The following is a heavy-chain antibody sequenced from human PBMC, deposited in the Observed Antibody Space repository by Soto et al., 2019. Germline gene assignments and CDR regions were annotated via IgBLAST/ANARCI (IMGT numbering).Heavy chain of an antibody. V-gene: IGHV3-30-3*01. J-gene: IGHJ5*02. Sequence: QVQLVESGGGVVQPGRSLRLSCAASGFTFSSYAMHWVRQAPGKGLEWVAVISYDGSNKYYADSVKGRFTISRDNSKNTLYLQMNSLRAEDTAVYYCARDTDSSGPWGQGTLVTVSS. CDR2: ISYDGSNK. D-gene: IGHD3-22*01. CDR1: GFTFSSYA. CDR3: ARDTDSSGP.